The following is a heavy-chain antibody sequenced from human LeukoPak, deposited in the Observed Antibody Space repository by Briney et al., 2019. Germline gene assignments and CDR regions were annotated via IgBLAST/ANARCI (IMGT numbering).Heavy chain of an antibody. CDR3: ARGVLDSLGVSSGFDL. J-gene: IGHJ3*01. Sequence: ASVEVSCKASEYTFTNYAMNWVRQAPGQGLEWMGWINTNTGNPTYAQGFTGRFVFSLDTSVSTAYLQISSLKAEDTAVYYCARGVLDSLGVSSGFDLWGQGTMVTVSS. V-gene: IGHV7-4-1*02. D-gene: IGHD3-16*01. CDR2: INTNTGNP. CDR1: EYTFTNYA.